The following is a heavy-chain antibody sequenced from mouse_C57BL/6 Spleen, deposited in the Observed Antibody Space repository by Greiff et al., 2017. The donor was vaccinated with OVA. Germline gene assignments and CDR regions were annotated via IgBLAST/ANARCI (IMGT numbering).Heavy chain of an antibody. CDR2: IWRGGST. CDR3: AREDDFTRFAY. CDR1: GFSLTSYG. Sequence: VQGVESGPGLVQPSQSLSITCTVSGFSLTSYGVHWVRQSPGKGLEWLGVIWRGGSTDYNAAFISRLSISKDNSKSQVFFKMNSLLADDTAIYYCAREDDFTRFAYWGQGTLVTVSA. D-gene: IGHD2-4*01. J-gene: IGHJ3*01. V-gene: IGHV2-2*01.